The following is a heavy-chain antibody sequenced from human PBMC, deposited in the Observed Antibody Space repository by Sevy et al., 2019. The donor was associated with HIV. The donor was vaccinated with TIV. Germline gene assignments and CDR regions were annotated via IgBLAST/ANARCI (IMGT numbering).Heavy chain of an antibody. J-gene: IGHJ6*02. CDR3: ARDEPGPYYDFWSGPLMGYYYGMDV. D-gene: IGHD3-3*01. CDR1: GFTFSSYS. V-gene: IGHV3-48*01. Sequence: GGSLRLSCAASGFTFSSYSMNWVRQAPGKGLEWVSYISSSSSTIYYADSVKGRLTISRDNAKNSLYLQMNSLRAEDTAVYYCARDEPGPYYDFWSGPLMGYYYGMDVWGQGTTVTVSS. CDR2: ISSSSSTI.